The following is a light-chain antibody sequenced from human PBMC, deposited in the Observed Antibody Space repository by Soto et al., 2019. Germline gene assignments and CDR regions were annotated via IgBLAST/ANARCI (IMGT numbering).Light chain of an antibody. V-gene: IGKV3-20*01. CDR2: RES. CDR3: QQYGSPLN. CDR1: QSVSSRF. Sequence: EIVLTQSPGTLSLSPGERATLSCTASQSVSSRFSEXYPXXPRXAPRLIIYRESSRALGIPDRLSGRGSGREFNVTLTRLETEDFAVYYCQQYGSPLNFGEGTKEDIK. J-gene: IGKJ4*01.